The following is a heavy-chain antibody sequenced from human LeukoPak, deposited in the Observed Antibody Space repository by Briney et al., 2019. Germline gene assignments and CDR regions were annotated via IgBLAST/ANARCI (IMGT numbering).Heavy chain of an antibody. CDR2: INPNSGGT. CDR1: GYTFTGYY. CDR3: ARAGFGELPSYGMEV. V-gene: IGHV1-2*02. D-gene: IGHD3-10*01. Sequence: ASVKVSCKASGYTFTGYYMHWVRQAPGQGLEWMGWINPNSGGTNYAQKFQGRVTMTRDTSISTAYMELGRLRSDDTAVYYCARAGFGELPSYGMEVWGQGTTVTVSS. J-gene: IGHJ6*02.